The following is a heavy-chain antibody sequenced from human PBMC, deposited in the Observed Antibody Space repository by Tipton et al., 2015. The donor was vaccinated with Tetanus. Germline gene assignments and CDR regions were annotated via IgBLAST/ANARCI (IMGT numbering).Heavy chain of an antibody. Sequence: TLSLTCAVYGGSFSGYYWSWIRQPPGKGLEWIGEINHSGSTNYNPSLKSRVTISVDTSKNQFSLKLSSVTAADTAVYYCARGPITMIVVVRPYAAFDIWGQGTMVTVSS. CDR1: GGSFSGYY. CDR3: ARGPITMIVVVRPYAAFDI. CDR2: INHSGST. J-gene: IGHJ3*02. D-gene: IGHD3-22*01. V-gene: IGHV4-34*01.